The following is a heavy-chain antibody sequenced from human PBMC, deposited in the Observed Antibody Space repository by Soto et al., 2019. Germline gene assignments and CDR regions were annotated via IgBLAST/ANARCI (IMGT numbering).Heavy chain of an antibody. CDR2: INPSGGST. Sequence: ASVKVSCKASGYTFTSYYMHWVRQAPGQGLEWMGIINPSGGSTSYAQKFQGRVTMTRDTSTSTVYMELSSLRSEDTAVYYCARDPDSMTTRKSWDRFDYWGQGTLVTVYS. CDR1: GYTFTSYY. D-gene: IGHD3-22*01. CDR3: ARDPDSMTTRKSWDRFDY. J-gene: IGHJ4*02. V-gene: IGHV1-46*01.